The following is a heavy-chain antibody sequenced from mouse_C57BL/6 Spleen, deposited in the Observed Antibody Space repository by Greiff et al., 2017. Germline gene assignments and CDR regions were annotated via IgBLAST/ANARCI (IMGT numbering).Heavy chain of an antibody. J-gene: IGHJ2*01. Sequence: QVQLQQPGAELVRPGSSVKLSCKASGYTFTSYWMDWVKQRPGQGLEWIGNIYPSDSETHYNQKFKDKATLTVDKSSSTAYMQLSSLTSEDSAVYYCAGGGGLGDYWGQGTTLTVSS. CDR2: IYPSDSET. V-gene: IGHV1-61*01. CDR1: GYTFTSYW. D-gene: IGHD4-1*01. CDR3: AGGGGLGDY.